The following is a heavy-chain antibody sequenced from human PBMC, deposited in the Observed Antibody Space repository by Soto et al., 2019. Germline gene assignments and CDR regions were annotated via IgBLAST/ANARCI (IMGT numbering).Heavy chain of an antibody. D-gene: IGHD4-4*01. Sequence: PSETLSLTCTVSGGSISSYYWSWIRQPPGKGLEWIGYIYHSGSTNYNPSLKSRVTISVDTSKNQFSLKLSSVTAADTAVYYCARGFLTPVDYWGQGTLVTSPQ. CDR1: GGSISSYY. V-gene: IGHV4-59*12. J-gene: IGHJ4*02. CDR2: IYHSGST. CDR3: ARGFLTPVDY.